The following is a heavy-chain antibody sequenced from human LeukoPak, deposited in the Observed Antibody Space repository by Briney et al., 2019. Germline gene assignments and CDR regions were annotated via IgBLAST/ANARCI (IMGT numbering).Heavy chain of an antibody. CDR3: VSVGDYGDYANYFDY. D-gene: IGHD4-17*01. Sequence: QPGGSLRLSCAASGFTFSSYWMHWVRQVPGKGLVWVSRINRDGGTTGYSDSVKGRFTISRDNAKNTLYLQMNGLRAEDTAVYYCVSVGDYGDYANYFDYWGQGTLATVSS. CDR2: INRDGGTT. V-gene: IGHV3-74*01. CDR1: GFTFSSYW. J-gene: IGHJ4*02.